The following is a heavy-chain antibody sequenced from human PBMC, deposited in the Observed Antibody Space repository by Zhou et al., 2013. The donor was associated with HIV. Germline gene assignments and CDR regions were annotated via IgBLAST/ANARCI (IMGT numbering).Heavy chain of an antibody. V-gene: IGHV1-18*01. CDR3: ARGITIFGAGPDAFDI. CDR2: ISTYYGNT. Sequence: QVQLVQSGTEVKKPGASVKVSCKASGYTFTNYGISWVRQAPGQGLEWMGWISTYYGNTNYAQELHGRVTMTTDTSTSTAYMELRSLRSDDSAVYYCARGITIFGAGPDAFDICGQGTMVTVSS. CDR1: GYTFTNYG. D-gene: IGHD3-3*01. J-gene: IGHJ3*02.